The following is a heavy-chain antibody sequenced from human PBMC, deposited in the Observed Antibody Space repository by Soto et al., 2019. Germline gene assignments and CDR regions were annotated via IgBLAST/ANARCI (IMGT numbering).Heavy chain of an antibody. CDR1: GDTFTRYD. CDR2: FNGNNGNT. J-gene: IGHJ4*02. V-gene: IGHV1-18*01. Sequence: ASVKVSCKASGDTFTRYDINRVRQATGQGLEWMGCFNGNNGNTHCAQEFQGRVTMTTDTSTNTAYMELRSLTCDDTAVYYCAREWCTTTSCYGVDYWGQGTLVTVS. CDR3: AREWCTTTSCYGVDY. D-gene: IGHD2-2*01.